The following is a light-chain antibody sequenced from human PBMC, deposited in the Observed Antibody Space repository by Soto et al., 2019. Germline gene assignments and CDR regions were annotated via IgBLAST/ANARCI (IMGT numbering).Light chain of an antibody. V-gene: IGLV2-14*01. CDR1: SSDVGSYNY. Sequence: QSVLTQPASVSGSPGQSITISCTGTSSDVGSYNYVSWYQQHPGKAPKVMIYDVSNRPSGVSYRFSGSKSGNTASLTISGLQAEDEADYYCSSYTTSSTYGFGTWTKVTVL. J-gene: IGLJ1*01. CDR2: DVS. CDR3: SSYTTSSTYG.